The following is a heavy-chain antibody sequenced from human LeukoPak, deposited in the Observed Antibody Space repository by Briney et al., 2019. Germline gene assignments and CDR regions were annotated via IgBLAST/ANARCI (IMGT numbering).Heavy chain of an antibody. CDR2: IKQDGSEK. D-gene: IGHD3-9*01. CDR1: GFTVSSNY. V-gene: IGHV3-7*01. Sequence: GGSLRLSCAASGFTVSSNYMSWVRQAPGKGLEWVANIKQDGSEKYYVDSVKGRFTISRDNAKNSLYLQMNSLRAEDTAVYYCASRADYDILTGPFWFDPWGQGTLVTVSS. CDR3: ASRADYDILTGPFWFDP. J-gene: IGHJ5*02.